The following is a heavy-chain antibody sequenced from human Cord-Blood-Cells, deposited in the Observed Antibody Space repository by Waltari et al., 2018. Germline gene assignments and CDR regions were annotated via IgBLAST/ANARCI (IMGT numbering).Heavy chain of an antibody. D-gene: IGHD6-6*01. Sequence: QVQLVESGGGVVQPGRSLRLSCAASGFTFSSFAMHWVRQAPGKGLEWVAVIWYDGSNKYYADSVKGRFTISRDNSKNTLYLQMNSLRAEDTAVYYCARQSGSSSSCDYWGQGTLVTVSS. CDR2: IWYDGSNK. CDR3: ARQSGSSSSCDY. V-gene: IGHV3-33*01. J-gene: IGHJ4*02. CDR1: GFTFSSFA.